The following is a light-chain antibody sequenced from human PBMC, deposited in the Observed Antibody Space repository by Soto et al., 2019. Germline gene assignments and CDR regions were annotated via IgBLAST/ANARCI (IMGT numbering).Light chain of an antibody. J-gene: IGLJ1*01. CDR1: SSNIGSNT. Sequence: QSVLTQPPSASGTPGQRVTISCSGSSSNIGSNTVNWYQQLPGTAPKLLIYSHNQRPSGVPDRFSGSKSGTSGSLAISGLQSEDEADYYCAAWDDGLNGYVFGTGTKVTVL. CDR3: AAWDDGLNGYV. V-gene: IGLV1-44*01. CDR2: SHN.